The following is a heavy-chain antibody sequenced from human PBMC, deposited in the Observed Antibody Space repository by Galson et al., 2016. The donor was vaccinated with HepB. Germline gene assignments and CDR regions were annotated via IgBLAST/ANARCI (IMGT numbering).Heavy chain of an antibody. CDR1: GYIFTSYG. J-gene: IGHJ4*02. Sequence: SVKVSCKASGYIFTSYGLSWARQTPGQGLEWMGWINGLSGKTNYAEDFQDRVSMYIDTAAATVYMELRSLRFDDTAIYYCARIDDYGDYLPLDFWGQGTLVTVSS. CDR3: ARIDDYGDYLPLDF. CDR2: INGLSGKT. D-gene: IGHD4-17*01. V-gene: IGHV1-18*01.